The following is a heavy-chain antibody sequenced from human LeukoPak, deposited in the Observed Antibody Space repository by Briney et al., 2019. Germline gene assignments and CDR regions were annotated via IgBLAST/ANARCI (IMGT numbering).Heavy chain of an antibody. CDR1: GFTFSSYS. CDR3: AGEPRGSDCRFDY. V-gene: IGHV3-21*01. CDR2: ISSSSSYI. D-gene: IGHD2-21*02. Sequence: KPGGSLRLSCAASGFTFSSYSMNWVRQAPGKGLEWVSSISSSSSYIYYADSVKGRFTISRDNSKDILYLHINSPRTEDTAVYYCAGEPRGSDCRFDYWGQGTLVTVSS. J-gene: IGHJ4*02.